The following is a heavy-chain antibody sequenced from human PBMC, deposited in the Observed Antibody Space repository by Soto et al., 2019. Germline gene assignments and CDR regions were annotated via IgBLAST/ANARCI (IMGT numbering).Heavy chain of an antibody. V-gene: IGHV4-34*01. CDR1: GGSFSGYY. J-gene: IGHJ4*02. CDR2: INHSGST. D-gene: IGHD1-26*01. CDR3: AREGRDEWELNYFDY. Sequence: PSETLSLTCAVYGGSFSGYYWSWIRQPPVKGLEWIGEINHSGSTNYNPSLKGRFTISRDNAKNSLYLQMNSLRAEDTAVYYCAREGRDEWELNYFDYWGQGTLVTVSS.